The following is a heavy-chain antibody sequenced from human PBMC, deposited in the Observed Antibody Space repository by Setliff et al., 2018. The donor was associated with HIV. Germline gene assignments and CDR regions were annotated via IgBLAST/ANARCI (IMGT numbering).Heavy chain of an antibody. J-gene: IGHJ6*03. CDR3: AKTVVLTPYVSYYYYMDV. Sequence: SETLSLTCTVSGGSIDSTDYYWGWIRQPPGKGLEWSGSIFYSGRTTYNPSLRSRVTISVDTSKNQFSLSLTSVTAADTAVYFCAKTVVLTPYVSYYYYMDVWGKGTTVTVSS. CDR2: IFYSGRT. D-gene: IGHD2-15*01. V-gene: IGHV4-39*07. CDR1: GGSIDSTDYY.